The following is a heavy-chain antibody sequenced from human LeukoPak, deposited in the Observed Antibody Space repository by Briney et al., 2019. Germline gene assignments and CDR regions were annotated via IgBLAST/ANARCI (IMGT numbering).Heavy chain of an antibody. D-gene: IGHD6-6*01. Sequence: GASVKVSCKASGYTFTGYYMHWVRQAPGQGLEWMGWINPNSGGTDYAQNFQGRVTMTRDTSISTAYMELSRLRSDDTAVYYCARAVESSSIAARPFDYWGQGTLVTVSS. CDR3: ARAVESSSIAARPFDY. J-gene: IGHJ4*02. V-gene: IGHV1-2*02. CDR1: GYTFTGYY. CDR2: INPNSGGT.